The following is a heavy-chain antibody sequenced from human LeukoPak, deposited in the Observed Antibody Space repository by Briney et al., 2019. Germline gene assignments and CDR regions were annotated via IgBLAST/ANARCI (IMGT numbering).Heavy chain of an antibody. CDR3: AKEEGIAAAQRGEPFDY. D-gene: IGHD6-13*01. Sequence: GGSLRLSCAASGFTVSSNYMSWVRQAPGKGLEWVSVIYSGGSTYYADSVKGRFTISRDNSKNTLYLQMSSLRAEDTAVYYCAKEEGIAAAQRGEPFDYWGQGTLVTVSS. V-gene: IGHV3-66*01. J-gene: IGHJ4*02. CDR1: GFTVSSNY. CDR2: IYSGGST.